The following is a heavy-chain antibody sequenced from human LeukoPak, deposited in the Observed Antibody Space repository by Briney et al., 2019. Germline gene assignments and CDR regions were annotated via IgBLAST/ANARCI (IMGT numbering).Heavy chain of an antibody. D-gene: IGHD1-14*01. V-gene: IGHV3-21*01. J-gene: IGHJ4*02. CDR3: ASLQRTPTAY. Sequence: GGSLRLSCAASGFTFSSYAMNWVRQAPGKGLEWVSSISSSSSYIYYADSVKGRFTISRDNAKNSLYLQMNSLRAEDTAVYYCASLQRTPTAYWGQGTLVTVSS. CDR2: ISSSSSYI. CDR1: GFTFSSYA.